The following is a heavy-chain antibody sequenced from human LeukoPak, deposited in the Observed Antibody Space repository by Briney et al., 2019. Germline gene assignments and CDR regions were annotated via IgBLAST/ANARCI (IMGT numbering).Heavy chain of an antibody. CDR2: INPNSGGT. V-gene: IGHV1-2*06. CDR1: GYTLTAYY. Sequence: ASVKVSCKASGYTLTAYYIYWVRQAPGQGLEWMGRINPNSGGTDYAQNFQGRVTITRDTSISTAYMELSRLRSDDTAVYYCARGYCSGGTCYLVENWLDPWGQGTLVTVSP. CDR3: ARGYCSGGTCYLVENWLDP. D-gene: IGHD2-15*01. J-gene: IGHJ5*02.